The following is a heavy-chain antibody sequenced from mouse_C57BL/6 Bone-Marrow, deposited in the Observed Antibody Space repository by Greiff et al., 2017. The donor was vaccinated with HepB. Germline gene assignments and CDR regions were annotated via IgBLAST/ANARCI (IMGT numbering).Heavy chain of an antibody. D-gene: IGHD1-1*01. J-gene: IGHJ3*01. CDR1: GFTFSSYA. Sequence: EVNVVESGGGLVKPGGSLKLSCAASGFTFSSYAMSWVRQTPEKRLEWVATISDGGSYTYYPDNVKGRFTISRDNAKNNLYLQMSHLKSEDTAMYYCASVTLYYYGSPPWFAYWGQGTLVTVSA. CDR3: ASVTLYYYGSPPWFAY. V-gene: IGHV5-4*03. CDR2: ISDGGSYT.